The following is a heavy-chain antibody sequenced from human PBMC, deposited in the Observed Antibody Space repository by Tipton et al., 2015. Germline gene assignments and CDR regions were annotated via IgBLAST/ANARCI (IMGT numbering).Heavy chain of an antibody. J-gene: IGHJ4*02. CDR3: AKDLNSGAMVGPAAS. CDR1: GFTFKNYA. V-gene: IGHV3-23*01. CDR2: ISVSGGST. D-gene: IGHD3-10*02. Sequence: SLRLSCAASGFTFKNYAMSWVRQPPGKGLEWVSSISVSGGSTYDADSVKGRFTMSRDNSRNTVYLQMNSLRVEDTAIYFCAKDLNSGAMVGPAASWGQGTLVTVSS.